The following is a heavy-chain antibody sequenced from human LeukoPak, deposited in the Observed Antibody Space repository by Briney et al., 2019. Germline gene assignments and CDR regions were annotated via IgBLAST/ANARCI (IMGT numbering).Heavy chain of an antibody. V-gene: IGHV1-8*01. D-gene: IGHD3-10*01. J-gene: IGHJ6*02. CDR3: ARVEYGTMVRGVIINLYYYGMDV. CDR1: GYTFTSYD. CDR2: MNPNSGNT. Sequence: ASVKVSCKASGYTFTSYDINWVRQATGQGLEWMGWMNPNSGNTGYAQKFQGRVTMTRNTSISTAYMELSSLRSEDTAVYYCARVEYGTMVRGVIINLYYYGMDVWGQGTTVTVSS.